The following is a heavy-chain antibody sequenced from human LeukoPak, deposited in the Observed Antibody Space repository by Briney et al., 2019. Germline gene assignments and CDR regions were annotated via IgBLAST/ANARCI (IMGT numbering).Heavy chain of an antibody. V-gene: IGHV4-59*01. CDR2: IYYSGST. Sequence: SETLSLTCTVSGGSISSYYWSWIRQPPGKGLEWIGYIYYSGSTNYDPSLKSRVTISVDTSKNQFSLKLSSVTAADTAVYYCARGSGEATIDYWGQGTLVTVSS. CDR3: ARGSGEATIDY. D-gene: IGHD5-12*01. CDR1: GGSISSYY. J-gene: IGHJ4*02.